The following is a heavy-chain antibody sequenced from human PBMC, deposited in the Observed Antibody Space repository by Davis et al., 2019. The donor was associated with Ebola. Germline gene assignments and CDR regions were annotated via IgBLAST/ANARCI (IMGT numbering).Heavy chain of an antibody. CDR1: GGSFSGYY. CDR2: INHSGST. J-gene: IGHJ4*02. Sequence: PSETLSLTCAVYGGSFSGYYWSWIRQPPGKGLEWIGEINHSGSTNYNPSLKSRVTISVDTSKNQFSLKLSSVTAADTAVYYCARREVNLPFDYWGQGTLVTVSS. D-gene: IGHD1-14*01. CDR3: ARREVNLPFDY. V-gene: IGHV4-34*01.